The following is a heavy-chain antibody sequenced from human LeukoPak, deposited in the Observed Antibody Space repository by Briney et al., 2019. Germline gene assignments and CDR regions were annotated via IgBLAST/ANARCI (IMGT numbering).Heavy chain of an antibody. J-gene: IGHJ4*02. V-gene: IGHV3-7*01. D-gene: IGHD6-19*01. CDR1: GFTFSSSW. CDR3: ARSLAGPSGYFDY. Sequence: PGGSLSLSCAASGFTFSSSWMTWVRQAPGKGLEWVANMKQDGSEKYYVDSVKGRFTISRDNAKNSLYLQMNSLRAEDTAVYYCARSLAGPSGYFDYWGRGTLVTVSS. CDR2: MKQDGSEK.